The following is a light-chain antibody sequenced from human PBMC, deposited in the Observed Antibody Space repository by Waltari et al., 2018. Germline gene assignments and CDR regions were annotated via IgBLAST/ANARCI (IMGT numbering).Light chain of an antibody. V-gene: IGKV1-39*01. CDR1: QSISSY. CDR2: AAS. J-gene: IGKJ3*01. CDR3: QQTYSLFT. Sequence: IQMTQSPSFLSASVGDRVTITCRASQSISSYLNWYQMKPGRAPELLIYAASSLQSGVPSRFSGSGYGTEVTLTISSLQPDDFATYYCQQTYSLFTFGPGTKVDFK.